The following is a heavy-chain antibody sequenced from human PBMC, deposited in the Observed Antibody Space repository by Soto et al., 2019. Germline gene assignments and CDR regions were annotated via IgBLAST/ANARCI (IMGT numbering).Heavy chain of an antibody. CDR1: GESFSGYY. V-gene: IGHV4-34*01. J-gene: IGHJ6*02. CDR2: INHSGST. Sequence: PXDTLCLTCAVYGESFSGYYWSWIRKPPGKGLEWIGEINHSGSTNYNPSLKSRVTISVDTSKNHFSLKLSSVTAADTAVYYCARAIETSSSHYYYGMDVWGRGPTVTVSS. CDR3: ARAIETSSSHYYYGMDV. D-gene: IGHD6-6*01.